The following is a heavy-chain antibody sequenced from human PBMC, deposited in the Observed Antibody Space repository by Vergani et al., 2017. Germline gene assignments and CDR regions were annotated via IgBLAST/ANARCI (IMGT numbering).Heavy chain of an antibody. CDR3: ARHSTVEWLVKLGWIDP. Sequence: QLQLQESGPGLVKPSATLSLTCSVSGASIRSSNYYWGWIRQPPGKGLEWIASIYYRGSTYYNPSLKSRVTISVDTPKNQFSLKLSSVTAADTAVYFCARHSTVEWLVKLGWIDPWGQGILVTVSS. D-gene: IGHD6-19*01. CDR2: IYYRGST. V-gene: IGHV4-39*01. CDR1: GASIRSSNYY. J-gene: IGHJ5*02.